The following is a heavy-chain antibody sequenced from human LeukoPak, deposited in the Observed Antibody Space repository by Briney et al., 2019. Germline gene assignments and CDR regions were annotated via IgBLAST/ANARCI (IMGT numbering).Heavy chain of an antibody. CDR1: GVRVSNNY. CDR2: ITSDGST. V-gene: IGHV3-53*01. D-gene: IGHD3-9*01. Sequence: GGSLRLSCAASGVRVSNNYMSWGRQAPGEGLEWVSAITSDGSTYYADSAKGRFTISGDNSKNTLYLQMSYLSAEDTAVYFCARVHFGWSLEYWGQGNLVTVSS. J-gene: IGHJ4*02. CDR3: ARVHFGWSLEY.